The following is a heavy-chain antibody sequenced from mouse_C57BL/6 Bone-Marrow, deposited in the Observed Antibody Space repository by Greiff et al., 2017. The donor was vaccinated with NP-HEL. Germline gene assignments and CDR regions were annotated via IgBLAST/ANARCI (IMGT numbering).Heavy chain of an antibody. J-gene: IGHJ1*03. CDR3: ALIYYDYDGWYFDV. D-gene: IGHD2-4*01. V-gene: IGHV1-81*01. CDR1: GYTFTSYG. CDR2: IYPRSGNT. Sequence: QVQLKQSGAELARPGASVKLSCKASGYTFTSYGISWVKQRPGQGLEWIGEIYPRSGNTYYNEKFKGKATLTADKSSSTAYMELRSLTSEDSAVYFCALIYYDYDGWYFDVWGTGTTVTVSS.